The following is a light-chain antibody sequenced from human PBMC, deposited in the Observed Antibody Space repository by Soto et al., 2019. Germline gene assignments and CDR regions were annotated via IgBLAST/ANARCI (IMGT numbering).Light chain of an antibody. CDR2: GAS. CDR3: QQCNNWPLT. Sequence: EIVMTQSPATLSVSPGERVTLSCRASQSVSSNLAWYQQKPGQAPRPLIYGASTRATGIPARFSGSGSGTEFTLTISSLQSEDFAVYYCQQCNNWPLTFGQGTKVEIK. J-gene: IGKJ1*01. CDR1: QSVSSN. V-gene: IGKV3-15*01.